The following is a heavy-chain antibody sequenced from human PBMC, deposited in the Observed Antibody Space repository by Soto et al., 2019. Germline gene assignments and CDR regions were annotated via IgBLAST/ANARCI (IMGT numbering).Heavy chain of an antibody. CDR1: GGPFSSYA. CDR3: ARDRVPYYYDSSGYDSYYYYGMDV. V-gene: IGHV1-69*13. Sequence: ASGKVCCKASGGPFSSYAISLVRQAPGHGLEWMGGIIPIFGTANYAQKFQGRVTITADESTSTAYMELSSLRSEDTAVYYCARDRVPYYYDSSGYDSYYYYGMDVWGQGTTVTVSS. D-gene: IGHD3-22*01. J-gene: IGHJ6*01. CDR2: IIPIFGTA.